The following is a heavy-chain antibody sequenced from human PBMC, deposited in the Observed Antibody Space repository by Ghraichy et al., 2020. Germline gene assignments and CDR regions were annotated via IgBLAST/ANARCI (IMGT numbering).Heavy chain of an antibody. CDR3: ASEKRTGYNYFDF. CDR2: IHNSGDT. CDR1: GDSISGYS. V-gene: IGHV4-59*01. J-gene: IGHJ4*02. D-gene: IGHD2-8*02. Sequence: SETLSLTCTVSGDSISGYSWNWIRQPPGKGLEWIANIHNSGDTYYNPSLKHRVTISIDTSKNLFSLKLSSVTAADTAVYYCASEKRTGYNYFDFWGQGTRVPVSS.